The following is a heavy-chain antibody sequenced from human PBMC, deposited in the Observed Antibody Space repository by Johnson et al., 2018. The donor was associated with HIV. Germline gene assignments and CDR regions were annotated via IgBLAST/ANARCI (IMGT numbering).Heavy chain of an antibody. J-gene: IGHJ3*02. D-gene: IGHD3-22*01. CDR3: ARATFYYDRSGYLTRPRSFDM. CDR2: ISGSGSTL. Sequence: QVQLVESGGGLVKPGGSLRLSCAASGITFSDYYMSWIRQAPGKGLEWVSYISGSGSTLYYADSVKGRFTISRDNAKKSLFLEMNSLRAEDTAFYYCARATFYYDRSGYLTRPRSFDMWGQGTMVTVSS. CDR1: GITFSDYY. V-gene: IGHV3-11*01.